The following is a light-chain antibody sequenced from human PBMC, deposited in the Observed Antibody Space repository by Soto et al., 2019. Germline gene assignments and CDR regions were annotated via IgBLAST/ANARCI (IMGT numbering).Light chain of an antibody. CDR1: SSDVGGYTY. V-gene: IGLV2-14*01. CDR3: SSYSSSSTLV. CDR2: EVS. Sequence: QSVLTQPASVSGSPGQSITIACTGTSSDVGGYTYVSWFQQHPGKAPKLMISEVSNRPSGVSNRFSVSKSGNTASLTISGLQSEDEATYYCSSYSSSSTLVFGTGTKVTVL. J-gene: IGLJ1*01.